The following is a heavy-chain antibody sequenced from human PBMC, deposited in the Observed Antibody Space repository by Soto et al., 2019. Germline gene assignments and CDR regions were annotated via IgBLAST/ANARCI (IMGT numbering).Heavy chain of an antibody. D-gene: IGHD6-19*01. CDR1: GFTFSDYA. J-gene: IGHJ4*02. Sequence: VGSLRLSCAVSGFTFSDYAMHWVRQAPGKGLEWVAVVSHDGRNTHYADSVKGRFTISRDSSKNTVSLEMTSLRAEDTAVYYCEKGGRQWLVTSDFNYWGQGALVTVSS. V-gene: IGHV3-30*18. CDR2: VSHDGRNT. CDR3: EKGGRQWLVTSDFNY.